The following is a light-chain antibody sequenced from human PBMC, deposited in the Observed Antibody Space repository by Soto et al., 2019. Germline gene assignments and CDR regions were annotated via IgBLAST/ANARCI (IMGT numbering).Light chain of an antibody. J-gene: IGKJ1*01. CDR3: QPYNSFSGT. V-gene: IGKV1-5*01. CDR2: DAS. CDR1: QTISSW. Sequence: DIQMTQSPSTLSASVGDRVTITCRASQTISSWLAWYQQKPGKAPKLLIYDASSLESGVPSRFSGRGSGTQFTLTISSLQPGDFATYYCQPYNSFSGTFGPGTKVDIK.